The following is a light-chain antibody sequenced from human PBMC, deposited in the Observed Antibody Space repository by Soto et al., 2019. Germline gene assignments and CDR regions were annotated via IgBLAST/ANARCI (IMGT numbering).Light chain of an antibody. Sequence: DVVMTQSPLSLPVTRVQPASISCRSNQSLVHSDGIAYFSWFQQRPGRSPRRLIYKVSNRDSGVPARFSGSGSGTDFALKISRVEAEDVGVYYCMQGTHWPITFGQGTRLEI. CDR2: KVS. CDR3: MQGTHWPIT. CDR1: QSLVHSDGIAY. J-gene: IGKJ5*01. V-gene: IGKV2-30*02.